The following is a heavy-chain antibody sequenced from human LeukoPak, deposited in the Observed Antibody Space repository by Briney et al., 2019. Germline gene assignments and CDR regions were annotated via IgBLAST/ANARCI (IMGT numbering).Heavy chain of an antibody. D-gene: IGHD1-26*01. CDR1: GFTFSSYG. J-gene: IGHJ4*02. CDR2: IWYDGSNK. V-gene: IGHV3-33*01. Sequence: PGRSLRLSCAASGFTFSSYGMHWVRQAPGKGLEWVAVIWYDGSNKYYADSVKGRFTISRDNSKSTLYLQMNSLRAEDTAVYYCGRDLGGRSGYWGQGTLVTVSS. CDR3: GRDLGGRSGY.